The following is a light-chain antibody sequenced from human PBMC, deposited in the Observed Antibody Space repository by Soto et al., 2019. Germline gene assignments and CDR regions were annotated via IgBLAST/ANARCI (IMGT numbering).Light chain of an antibody. CDR2: AAS. Sequence: DIQMTQAPSSVFASVGDRVTITCRASQGIGTWLAWYQQKPGKAPSLLIYAASTLHSGVPSRFTARGSGTDFTLTISSLQPEDSATYYCQHATSFPITFGQGTRLEIK. V-gene: IGKV1D-12*01. CDR3: QHATSFPIT. J-gene: IGKJ5*01. CDR1: QGIGTW.